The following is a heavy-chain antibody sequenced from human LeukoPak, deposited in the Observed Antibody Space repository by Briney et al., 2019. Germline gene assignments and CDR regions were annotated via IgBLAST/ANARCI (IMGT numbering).Heavy chain of an antibody. J-gene: IGHJ4*02. CDR1: GGTFSSYA. CDR3: ARGGRDFDWSQRFDY. V-gene: IGHV1-69*05. Sequence: ASVKVSCKASGGTFSSYAIRWVRQAPGQGLEWMVRIIPIFGTANYAQKFQGRVTITTDESTSTAYMELSSLRSVDTAVYYCARGGRDFDWSQRFDYWGQGTLVTVSS. CDR2: IIPIFGTA. D-gene: IGHD3-9*01.